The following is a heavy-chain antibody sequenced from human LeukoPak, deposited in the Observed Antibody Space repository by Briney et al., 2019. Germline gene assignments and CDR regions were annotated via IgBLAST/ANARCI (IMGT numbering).Heavy chain of an antibody. Sequence: SETLSLTCTVSGGSISSSSYYWGWIRQPPGKGLEWNGSIYYSGSTYYSPSLKSRVTISVDTSKNQFSLNLSSVTAADTAVYYCARDLARCSGGSCYRSDYWGQGTLVTVSS. CDR3: ARDLARCSGGSCYRSDY. V-gene: IGHV4-39*02. J-gene: IGHJ4*02. CDR2: IYYSGST. CDR1: GGSISSSSYY. D-gene: IGHD2-15*01.